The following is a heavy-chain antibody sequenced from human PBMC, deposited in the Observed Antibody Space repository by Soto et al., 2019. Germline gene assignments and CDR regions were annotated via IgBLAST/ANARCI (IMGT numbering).Heavy chain of an antibody. CDR1: GFTFSSYW. J-gene: IGHJ4*01. CDR2: IHNEGSTT. V-gene: IGHV3-74*01. CDR3: ARDNWNSY. Sequence: EVQLVESGGGLVQPGGSVRISCAASGFTFSSYWMHWVRQAPGKGLMWVSRIHNEGSTTRYADSVKGRFTISRDNAKNTLYLQMSSLRVEDTAVYYCARDNWNSYWGQGTLVTVSS. D-gene: IGHD1-7*01.